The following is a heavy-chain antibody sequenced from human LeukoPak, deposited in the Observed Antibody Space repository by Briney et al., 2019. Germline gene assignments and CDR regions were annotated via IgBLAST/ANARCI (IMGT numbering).Heavy chain of an antibody. CDR2: INPNSGGT. CDR1: GYTITGYY. CDR3: ARGLAATSTYYYYGMDV. Sequence: ASVKVSCKASGYTITGYYLHWVRQAPGQGLEWMGRINPNSGGTNSAQKFQGRITMARDTSLSTAYMELSGLRSDDTAVYYCARGLAATSTYYYYGMDVWGQGTTVTVSS. V-gene: IGHV1-2*06. J-gene: IGHJ6*02. D-gene: IGHD2-15*01.